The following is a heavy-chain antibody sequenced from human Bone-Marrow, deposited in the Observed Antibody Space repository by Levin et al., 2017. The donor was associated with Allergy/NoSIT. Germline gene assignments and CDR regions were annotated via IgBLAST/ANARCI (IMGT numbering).Heavy chain of an antibody. Sequence: GGSLRLSCAASGFTFSNYAMSWVRQAPGKGLEWVSGVSSSGGSTYYADSVKGRFTISRDNSKNTHYLQMNSLRAEDTAVYYCAKDWVQSSDWKMRPSLDYWGQGILVTVSP. J-gene: IGHJ4*02. CDR3: AKDWVQSSDWKMRPSLDY. V-gene: IGHV3-23*01. CDR1: GFTFSNYA. CDR2: VSSSGGST. D-gene: IGHD1-1*01.